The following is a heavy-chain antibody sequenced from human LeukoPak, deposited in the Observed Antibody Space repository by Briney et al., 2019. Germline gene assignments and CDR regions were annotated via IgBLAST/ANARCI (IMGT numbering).Heavy chain of an antibody. V-gene: IGHV3-48*01. CDR2: ISSSSSTI. Sequence: GGSLRLSCAASGFTFSSYSMNWVRQAPGKGLEWVSYISSSSSTIYYADSVKGRFTISRDNAKNSLYLQMNSLRAEDTAVYYCARDGDAQQLLQAKARKGGISYYFDYWGQGTLVTVSS. CDR1: GFTFSSYS. J-gene: IGHJ4*02. CDR3: ARDGDAQQLLQAKARKGGISYYFDY. D-gene: IGHD6-13*01.